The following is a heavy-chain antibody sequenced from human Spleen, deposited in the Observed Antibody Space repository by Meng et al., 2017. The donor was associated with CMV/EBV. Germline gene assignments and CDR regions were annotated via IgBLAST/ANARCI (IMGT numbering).Heavy chain of an antibody. Sequence: GSLRLSCTVSGGSVSSGSYYWSWIRQPPGKGLEWIGYIYYSGSAYYNPSLKSRVTISVDTSKNHFFLKLSSVTAADTAVYYCARGQYYYDSSGLVYWGQGTLVTVSS. J-gene: IGHJ4*02. D-gene: IGHD3-22*01. CDR3: ARGQYYYDSSGLVY. CDR1: GGSVSSGSYY. CDR2: IYYSGSA. V-gene: IGHV4-61*03.